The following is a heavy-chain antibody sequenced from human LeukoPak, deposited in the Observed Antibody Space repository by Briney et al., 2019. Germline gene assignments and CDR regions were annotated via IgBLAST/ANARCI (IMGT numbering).Heavy chain of an antibody. CDR1: GFTFSSHG. V-gene: IGHV3-30*02. D-gene: IGHD6-13*01. J-gene: IGHJ4*02. CDR3: ARDSGINIAAAEPFDY. Sequence: PGGSLRLSCVASGFTFSSHGMHWVRQAPGKGLEWVAVIRYDGSNKYYADSVKGRFTISRDNSKNTLYLQMNSLRAEDTAVYYCARDSGINIAAAEPFDYWGQGALVTVSS. CDR2: IRYDGSNK.